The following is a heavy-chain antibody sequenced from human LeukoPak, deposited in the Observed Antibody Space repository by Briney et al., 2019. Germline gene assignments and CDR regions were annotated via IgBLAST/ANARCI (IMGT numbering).Heavy chain of an antibody. Sequence: PSETLSLTCTVSGGSISSGSYYWSWIRQPAGKGLEWIGRIYTSGSTNYNPSLKSRVTISVDTSKNQFSLKLSSVTAADTAVYYCARGCSGGSCYSYYYYGMDVWGQGTTVTVSS. CDR1: GGSISSGSYY. CDR3: ARGCSGGSCYSYYYYGMDV. D-gene: IGHD2-15*01. J-gene: IGHJ6*02. CDR2: IYTSGST. V-gene: IGHV4-61*02.